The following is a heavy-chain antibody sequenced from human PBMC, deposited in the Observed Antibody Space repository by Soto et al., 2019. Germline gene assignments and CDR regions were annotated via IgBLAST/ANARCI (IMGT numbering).Heavy chain of an antibody. CDR2: ISGRGEST. CDR3: AKPQIGVMSGSQFDY. Sequence: EVQLLESGGGLVQTGGSLRLSCAASGFTFSNYPMSWVRQAPGKGLEWVSLISGRGESTYYADSVKGRLTISRDNSKNTLFLQMNSLKAEDTAVYYCAKPQIGVMSGSQFDYWGQGTLVTVSS. CDR1: GFTFSNYP. V-gene: IGHV3-23*01. J-gene: IGHJ4*02. D-gene: IGHD3-16*01.